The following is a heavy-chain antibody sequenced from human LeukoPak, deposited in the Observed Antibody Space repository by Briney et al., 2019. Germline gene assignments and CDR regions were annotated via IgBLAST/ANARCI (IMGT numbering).Heavy chain of an antibody. J-gene: IGHJ6*03. V-gene: IGHV4-59*01. CDR1: GGSISSYY. CDR2: IYYSGST. D-gene: IGHD2-2*01. CDR3: ARAPPVHGYYYMDV. Sequence: SETLSLTCTVSGGSISSYYWSWIRQPPGKGLEWIGYIYYSGSTNYNPSLKSRVTISVDTSKNQFSLKLSSVTAADTAVYYCARAPPVHGYYYMDVWGKGTTVTISS.